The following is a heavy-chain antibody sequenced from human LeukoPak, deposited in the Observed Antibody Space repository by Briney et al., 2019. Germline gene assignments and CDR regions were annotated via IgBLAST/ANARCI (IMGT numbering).Heavy chain of an antibody. CDR2: VSGSGVST. CDR1: GFTFSSHA. V-gene: IGHV3-23*01. D-gene: IGHD2-21*02. CDR3: AKAKGIGVVAAIMLDAFDI. J-gene: IGHJ3*02. Sequence: GGSLRLSCEGSGFTFSSHAVTWVRQAPGKGLKWVSGVSGSGVSTYYADSVKGRFTISRDNSKNTVYLQMNSLRADDTAMYYCAKAKGIGVVAAIMLDAFDIWGQGTMVTVSS.